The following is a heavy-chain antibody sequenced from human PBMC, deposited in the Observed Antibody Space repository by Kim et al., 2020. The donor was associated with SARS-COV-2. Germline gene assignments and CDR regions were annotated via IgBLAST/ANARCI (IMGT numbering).Heavy chain of an antibody. V-gene: IGHV3-21*01. D-gene: IGHD2-15*01. CDR3: ARDQIPLDCSGGSCSREGYYYYYGMDV. CDR1: GFTFSSYS. CDR2: ISSSSSYI. J-gene: IGHJ6*02. Sequence: GGSLRLSCAASGFTFSSYSMNWVRQAPGKGLEWVSSISSSSSYIYYADSVKGRFTISRDNAKNSLYLQMNSLRAEDTAVYYCARDQIPLDCSGGSCSREGYYYYYGMDVWGQGTTVTVSS.